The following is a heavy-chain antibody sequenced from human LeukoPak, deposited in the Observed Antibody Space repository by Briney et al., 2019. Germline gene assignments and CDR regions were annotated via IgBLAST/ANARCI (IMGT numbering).Heavy chain of an antibody. CDR2: INHSGST. J-gene: IGHJ4*02. Sequence: KPSETLSLTCAVYGGSFSGYYWSWIRQPPGKGLEWIGEINHSGSTNYNPSLKSRVTISADTSKNQFSLKLSSVTAADTAVYYCASRRITMIVVVITSFDYWGQGTLVTVSS. CDR1: GGSFSGYY. CDR3: ASRRITMIVVVITSFDY. V-gene: IGHV4-34*01. D-gene: IGHD3-22*01.